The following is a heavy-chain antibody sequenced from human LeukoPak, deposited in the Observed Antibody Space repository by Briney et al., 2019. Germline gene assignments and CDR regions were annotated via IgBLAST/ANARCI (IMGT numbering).Heavy chain of an antibody. V-gene: IGHV1-2*02. D-gene: IGHD2-21*01. J-gene: IGHJ4*02. CDR1: GYTLTELS. CDR2: INPNSGGT. CDR3: ARRWLQPYSYYYFDY. Sequence: ASVKVSCKVSGYTLTELSMHWVRQAPGQGLEWMGWINPNSGGTNYAQKFQGRVTMTRDTSISTAYMELSRLGSDDTAVYYCARRWLQPYSYYYFDYWGQGTLVTVSS.